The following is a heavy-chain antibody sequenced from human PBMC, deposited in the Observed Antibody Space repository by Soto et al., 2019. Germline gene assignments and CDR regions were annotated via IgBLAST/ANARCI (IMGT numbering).Heavy chain of an antibody. V-gene: IGHV3-15*01. D-gene: IGHD1-26*01. J-gene: IGHJ4*02. CDR3: TTGVVGATDFDY. CDR1: GFTFSNAW. Sequence: EVQLVESGGGLVKPGGSLRLSCAASGFTFSNAWMSWVRQAPGKGLEWVGRIKSKTDGGTTDYAAPVKGRFTNSRDDSKNTLYLQMNSLKTEDTAVYYCTTGVVGATDFDYWGQGTLVTVSS. CDR2: IKSKTDGGTT.